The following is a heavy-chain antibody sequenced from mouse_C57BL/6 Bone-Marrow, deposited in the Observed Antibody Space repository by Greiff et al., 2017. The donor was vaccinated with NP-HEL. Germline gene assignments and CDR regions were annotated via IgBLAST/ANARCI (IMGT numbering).Heavy chain of an antibody. CDR2: IRSKSNNYAT. V-gene: IGHV10-1*01. J-gene: IGHJ1*03. CDR1: GFSFNTYA. CDR3: VRVHYYSNYWYFDV. D-gene: IGHD2-5*01. Sequence: EVMLVESGGGLVQPKGSLKLSCAASGFSFNTYAMNWVRQAPGKGVEWVARIRSKSNNYATYYAESVKDRFTISRDESESMLYLQMNNLKTEDTAMYYCVRVHYYSNYWYFDVWGTGTTVTVS.